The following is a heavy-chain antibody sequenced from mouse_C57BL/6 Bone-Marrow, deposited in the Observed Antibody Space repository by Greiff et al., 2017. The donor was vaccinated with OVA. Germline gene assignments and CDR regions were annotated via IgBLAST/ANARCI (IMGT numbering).Heavy chain of an antibody. CDR2: ISSGSSTI. J-gene: IGHJ3*01. Sequence: EVQLVESGGGLVKPGGSLKLSCAASGFTFSDYGMHWVRQAPEKGLEWVAYISSGSSTIYYADTVKGRFTISRDNAKNTLFLQMTSLRSEDTAMYYCARDYYGPWFAYWGQGTLVTVSA. D-gene: IGHD1-1*01. CDR1: GFTFSDYG. CDR3: ARDYYGPWFAY. V-gene: IGHV5-17*01.